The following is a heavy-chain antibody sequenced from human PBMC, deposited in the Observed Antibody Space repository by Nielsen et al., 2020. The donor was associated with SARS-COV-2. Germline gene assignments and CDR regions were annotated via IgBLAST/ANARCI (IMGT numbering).Heavy chain of an antibody. D-gene: IGHD2-15*01. V-gene: IGHV4-59*01. Sequence: SETLSLTCTVSGGSISSYYWSWIRQPPGKGLEWIGFTYHSGSANYNPSLKSRVAISGDTSNNQISLRLNSVTAADTAVYYCARGRPGGGYFDYWGQGTRVTVSS. CDR2: TYHSGSA. J-gene: IGHJ4*02. CDR3: ARGRPGGGYFDY. CDR1: GGSISSYY.